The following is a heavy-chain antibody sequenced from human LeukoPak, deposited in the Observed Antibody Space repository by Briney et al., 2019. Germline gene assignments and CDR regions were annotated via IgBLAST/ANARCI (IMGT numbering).Heavy chain of an antibody. V-gene: IGHV1-8*01. Sequence: AASVKVSCKASGYTFTSYDINWVRQASGQGLEWMGWMNPNSGNTVNAQKFQGRVTMTGDTSISTAYMELRNLRSEDTAVYYCVRGTTMVRGVHPLGYYGMDVWGQGTTVTVSS. CDR3: VRGTTMVRGVHPLGYYGMDV. D-gene: IGHD3-10*01. J-gene: IGHJ6*02. CDR1: GYTFTSYD. CDR2: MNPNSGNT.